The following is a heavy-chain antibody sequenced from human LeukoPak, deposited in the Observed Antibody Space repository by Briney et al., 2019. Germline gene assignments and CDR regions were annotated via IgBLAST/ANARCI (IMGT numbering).Heavy chain of an antibody. CDR3: VKGMTTVTD. J-gene: IGHJ4*02. Sequence: GGSLRLSCSASGFTFSTYAMHWVSQPPGKGLEFVSAISNSGRSTYHADSVKGRFTLSRDNSKNTLYLQMSSLRPEDTAVYYCVKGMTTVTDWGQGTLVTVSS. V-gene: IGHV3-64D*06. D-gene: IGHD4-17*01. CDR2: ISNSGRST. CDR1: GFTFSTYA.